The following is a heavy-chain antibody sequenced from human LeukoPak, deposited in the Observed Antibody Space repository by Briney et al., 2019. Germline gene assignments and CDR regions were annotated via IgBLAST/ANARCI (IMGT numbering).Heavy chain of an antibody. V-gene: IGHV3-11*01. CDR1: GFTFSDYY. CDR3: ARDPRNYDFWSGYSGYGMDV. Sequence: PGESLRLSCAASGFTFSDYYMSWIRQAPGKGLEWVSYISSSGSTIYYADSVKGRFTISRDNAKNSLYLQMNSLRAEDTAVYYCARDPRNYDFWSGYSGYGMDVWGQGTTVTVSS. J-gene: IGHJ6*02. CDR2: ISSSGSTI. D-gene: IGHD3-3*01.